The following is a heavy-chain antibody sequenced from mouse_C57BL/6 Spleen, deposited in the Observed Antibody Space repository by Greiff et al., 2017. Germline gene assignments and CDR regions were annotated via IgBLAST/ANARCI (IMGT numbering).Heavy chain of an antibody. V-gene: IGHV1-53*01. CDR1: GYTFTSYW. CDR2: INPSNGGT. Sequence: QVQLQQPGTELVKPGASVKLSCKASGYTFTSYWMHWVKQRPGQGLEWIGNINPSNGGTNYNEKFKSKATLTVDKSSSTAYRQLSSLTSEDSAVYYCARAENYYGSSYYFDVWGTGTTVTVSS. J-gene: IGHJ1*03. CDR3: ARAENYYGSSYYFDV. D-gene: IGHD1-1*01.